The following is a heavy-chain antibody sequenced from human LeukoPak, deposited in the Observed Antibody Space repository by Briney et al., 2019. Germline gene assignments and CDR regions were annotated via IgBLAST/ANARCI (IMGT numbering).Heavy chain of an antibody. V-gene: IGHV3-48*01. CDR1: GFPFSSYS. D-gene: IGHD3-22*01. Sequence: GGSLRLSCAASGFPFSSYSMNWVRQAPGKGLECVSYITSSSSTMYYADAVKGRFAISRDNAKNSLYLQMNRLRAEDTAVYYCARKSGSSGYPFDYWGPRILVTVSS. J-gene: IGHJ4*02. CDR2: ITSSSSTM. CDR3: ARKSGSSGYPFDY.